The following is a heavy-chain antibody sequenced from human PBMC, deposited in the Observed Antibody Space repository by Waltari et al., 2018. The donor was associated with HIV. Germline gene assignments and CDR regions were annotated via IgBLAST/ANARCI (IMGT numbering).Heavy chain of an antibody. Sequence: EVRPVQSGGGLVQPGGSLRLSCAASGFTFRTYSMNWVRQAPGMGLEWIAYISGTSSVMYYADSVKGRFTISRDNANSSLYLQMDSLRAEDTAVYFCASPITMIAGFDSWGQGTLVTVSS. J-gene: IGHJ4*02. D-gene: IGHD2-21*01. CDR1: GFTFRTYS. V-gene: IGHV3-48*04. CDR2: ISGTSSVM. CDR3: ASPITMIAGFDS.